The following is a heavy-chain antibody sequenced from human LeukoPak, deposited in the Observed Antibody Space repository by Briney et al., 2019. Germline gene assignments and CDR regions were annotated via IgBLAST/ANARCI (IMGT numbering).Heavy chain of an antibody. Sequence: GGSLRLSCAASGFTFSSYSMNWVRQAPGKGLEWVSSVSSSGRRMYYADSVKGRFTISRDNAKNSLYLQMNSLRAEDTAVYYCGRVKEASAFDIWGQGTMVTVS. CDR2: VSSSGRRM. CDR1: GFTFSSYS. CDR3: GRVKEASAFDI. J-gene: IGHJ3*02. D-gene: IGHD5-12*01. V-gene: IGHV3-21*01.